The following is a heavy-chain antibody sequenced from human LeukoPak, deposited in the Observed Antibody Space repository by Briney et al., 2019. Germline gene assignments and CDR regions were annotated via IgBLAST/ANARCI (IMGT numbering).Heavy chain of an antibody. D-gene: IGHD2-15*01. CDR1: GFILSDYN. V-gene: IGHV3-30*04. CDR2: ISYDGSNK. CDR3: ARDQTGFCSGSSCLGSTFDY. J-gene: IGHJ4*02. Sequence: PGGSLRLSCAASGFILSDYNMHCVRRAPGKGLEWVAVISYDGSNKYYADSVKGRFTISRDNSKNTLYLQMNSLRAEDTAVYYCARDQTGFCSGSSCLGSTFDYWGQGTLVTVSS.